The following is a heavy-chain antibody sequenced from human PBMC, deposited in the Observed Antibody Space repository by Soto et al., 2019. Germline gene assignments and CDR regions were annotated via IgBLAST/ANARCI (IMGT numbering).Heavy chain of an antibody. CDR3: AREGVIAVAGGWFDP. CDR1: GFTFSDYY. CDR2: ISSSGSTI. Sequence: RLCSAASGFTFSDYYMSCIRQAPGKGLEWVSYISSSGSTIYYADSVKGRFTISRDNAKNSLYLQMNSLRAEDTAVYYCAREGVIAVAGGWFDPWGQGTLVTVSS. J-gene: IGHJ5*02. V-gene: IGHV3-11*01. D-gene: IGHD6-19*01.